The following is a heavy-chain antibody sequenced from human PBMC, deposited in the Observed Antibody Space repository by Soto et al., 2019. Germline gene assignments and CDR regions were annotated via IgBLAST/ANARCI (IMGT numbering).Heavy chain of an antibody. J-gene: IGHJ4*02. V-gene: IGHV3-23*01. D-gene: IGHD6-13*01. CDR2: ISGSGGST. Sequence: EVQLLESGGGFVQPGGSLRLSCAASGFTFSSYAMSWVRQAPGKGLEWVSAISGSGGSTYYADSVKGRFTISRDNSKNTLALQMNSLRAEDTAVYYAAKVLGREQLVYYSVYFGQGTLATASS. CDR3: AKVLGREQLVYYSVY. CDR1: GFTFSSYA.